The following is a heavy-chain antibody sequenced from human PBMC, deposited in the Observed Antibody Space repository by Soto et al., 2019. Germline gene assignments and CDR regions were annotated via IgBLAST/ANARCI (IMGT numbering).Heavy chain of an antibody. V-gene: IGHV1-2*04. CDR2: INPNSGGT. J-gene: IGHJ4*02. Sequence: ASVKVSCKASGYTFTGYYMHWVRQAPGQGLEWMGWINPNSGGTNYAQKFQGWVTMTRDTSTSTAYMELSSLRSDDTAVYYCARVFDIVVVPAADNYFDYWGQGTLVTVSS. CDR3: ARVFDIVVVPAADNYFDY. D-gene: IGHD2-2*01. CDR1: GYTFTGYY.